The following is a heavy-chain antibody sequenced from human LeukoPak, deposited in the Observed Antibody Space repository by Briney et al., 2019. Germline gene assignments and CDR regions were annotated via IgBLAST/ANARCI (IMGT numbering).Heavy chain of an antibody. CDR3: AELGITMIGGV. CDR2: ISSSSSYI. J-gene: IGHJ6*04. Sequence: PGGSLRLSCAPSGFTFSSYSMIWARRAPGRGLEGVSSISSSSSYIYYADSEKRRSTTSRDNDKHSLYLQINSLRAEDTAVYYCAELGITMIGGVWGKGTTVTISS. CDR1: GFTFSSYS. D-gene: IGHD3-10*02. V-gene: IGHV3-21*01.